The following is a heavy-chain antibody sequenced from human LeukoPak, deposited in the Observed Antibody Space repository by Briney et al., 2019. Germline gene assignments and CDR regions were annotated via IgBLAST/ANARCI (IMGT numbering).Heavy chain of an antibody. CDR2: IIPIFGTA. Sequence: GASVKVSCKASGGTFSSYAISWVRQAPGQGLEWMGGIIPIFGTANYAQKFQGRVTITADKSTSTAYMELSSLRSEDTAVYYCAGTTYYDFWSGHEGTVYFDYWGQGTLVTVSS. CDR3: AGTTYYDFWSGHEGTVYFDY. CDR1: GGTFSSYA. D-gene: IGHD3-3*01. J-gene: IGHJ4*02. V-gene: IGHV1-69*06.